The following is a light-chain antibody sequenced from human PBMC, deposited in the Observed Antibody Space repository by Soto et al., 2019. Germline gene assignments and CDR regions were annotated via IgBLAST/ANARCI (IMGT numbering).Light chain of an antibody. V-gene: IGKV1-5*03. CDR1: QTISSW. CDR2: KAS. Sequence: EIQMTQSPSTLSESVGDRVTITCRASQTISSWLAWYQQKPGKAPKLLIYKASTLKSGVPSRFSGSGSGTEFTLTISSLQPDDFATYYCQHYNSYSEAFGQGTNVDI. J-gene: IGKJ1*01. CDR3: QHYNSYSEA.